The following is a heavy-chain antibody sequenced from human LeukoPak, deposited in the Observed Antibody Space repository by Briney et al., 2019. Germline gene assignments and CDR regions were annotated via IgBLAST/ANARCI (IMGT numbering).Heavy chain of an antibody. CDR3: ARVFNRWAGSLGPWGY. J-gene: IGHJ4*02. Sequence: GASVKVSCKASGYTFTSYDINWVRQATGQGLEWMGWMNPNSGNTGYAQKFQGRVTMTRNTSISTAYMELSSLRSGDTAVYYCARVFNRWAGSLGPWGYWGQGTLVTVSS. V-gene: IGHV1-8*01. D-gene: IGHD2/OR15-2a*01. CDR1: GYTFTSYD. CDR2: MNPNSGNT.